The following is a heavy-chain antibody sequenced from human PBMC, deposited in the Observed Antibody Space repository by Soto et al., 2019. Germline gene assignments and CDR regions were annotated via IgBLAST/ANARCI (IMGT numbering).Heavy chain of an antibody. CDR1: GYTFTSYG. J-gene: IGHJ5*02. CDR3: ARDGPVIRARSWFDP. Sequence: GASVKVSCKASGYTFTSYGVTWVGQAPGQGLEWMGWISAYNGDTNYAQNFQGRVTMTTDTSTSTAYMEVTSLRSDDTAVYYCARDGPVIRARSWFDPWGQGTLVTVSS. V-gene: IGHV1-18*01. CDR2: ISAYNGDT.